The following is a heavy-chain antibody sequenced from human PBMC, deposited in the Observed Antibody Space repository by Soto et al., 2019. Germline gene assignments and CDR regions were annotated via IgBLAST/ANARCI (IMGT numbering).Heavy chain of an antibody. V-gene: IGHV1-46*01. CDR3: ARSIAAAGTGLDY. J-gene: IGHJ4*02. CDR1: GYTFTSYY. CDR2: INPSGGST. Sequence: QVQLVQSGAEVKKPGASVKVSCKASGYTFTSYYIHWVRQAPGQGLEWMGIINPSGGSTSYAQKFHGRVTMTRDTSTSTVYMDLSSLRSEDTAVYYCARSIAAAGTGLDYWGQGTLVTVSS. D-gene: IGHD6-13*01.